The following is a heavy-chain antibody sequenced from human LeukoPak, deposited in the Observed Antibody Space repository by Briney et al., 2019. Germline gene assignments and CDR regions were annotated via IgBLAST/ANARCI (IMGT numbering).Heavy chain of an antibody. CDR2: IYYSGST. D-gene: IGHD3-9*01. Sequence: SGTLSLTCTVSGGSISSYYWSWIRQPPGKGLEWIGYIYYSGSTNYNPSLKSRVTISVDTSKNQFSLKLSSVTAADTAVYYCASVDSNFDYWGQGTLVTVSS. J-gene: IGHJ4*02. V-gene: IGHV4-59*01. CDR1: GGSISSYY. CDR3: ASVDSNFDY.